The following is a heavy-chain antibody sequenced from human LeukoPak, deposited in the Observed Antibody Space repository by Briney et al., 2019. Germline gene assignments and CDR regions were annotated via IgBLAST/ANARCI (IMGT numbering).Heavy chain of an antibody. J-gene: IGHJ4*02. V-gene: IGHV3-33*08. CDR3: AREGVGYETGYFDY. CDR1: GFSLFSYS. D-gene: IGHD2-8*02. CDR2: IWYDGSNK. Sequence: QTGGSLRLSCVGSGFSLFSYSINWVRQAPGKGLEWVAVIWYDGSNKYYADSVKGRFTISRDNSKNTLYLQMNSLRAEDTAVYYCAREGVGYETGYFDYWGQGTLVTVSS.